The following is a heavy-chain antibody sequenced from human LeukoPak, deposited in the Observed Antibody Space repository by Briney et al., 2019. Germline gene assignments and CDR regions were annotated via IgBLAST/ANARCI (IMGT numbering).Heavy chain of an antibody. D-gene: IGHD4-17*01. V-gene: IGHV3-21*04. Sequence: GGSLRLSCAASGFSFSSYNMNWVRQTPGKGLEWVSSITSSSTCTFYADSVKGRFTISRDNSKNTLYLQMNSLRAEDTAVYYCAKDIDYGDYVVSWGQGTLVTVSS. CDR1: GFSFSSYN. J-gene: IGHJ4*02. CDR2: ITSSSTCT. CDR3: AKDIDYGDYVVS.